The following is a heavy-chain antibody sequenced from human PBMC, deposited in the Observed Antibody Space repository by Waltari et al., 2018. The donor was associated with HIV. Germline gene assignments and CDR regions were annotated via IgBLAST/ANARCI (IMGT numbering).Heavy chain of an antibody. CDR3: SYSSSNWFDP. CDR1: GYTFTGYY. J-gene: IGHJ5*02. Sequence: QVQLVQSGAEVKKPGASVKVSCKASGYTFTGYYMHWVRQAPGTGREGMGRINPNSGGTNYAQKFQGRVTMTRDTSISTAYMELSRLRSDDTAVYYCSYSSSNWFDPWGQGTLVTVSS. CDR2: INPNSGGT. D-gene: IGHD6-6*01. V-gene: IGHV1-2*06.